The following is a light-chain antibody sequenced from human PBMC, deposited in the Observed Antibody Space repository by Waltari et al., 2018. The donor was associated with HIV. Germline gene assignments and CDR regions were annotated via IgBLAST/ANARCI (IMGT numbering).Light chain of an antibody. CDR2: DVS. CDR3: CSYVSEIVPCV. J-gene: IGLJ3*02. CDR1: TSYVVAYTL. Sequence: QTALTQPAPVSGSPGHPLTHSLPGTTSYVVAYTLVPGYQQHPGKAPRLIIYDVSERPAGVSNRFTGSKSGNTASLTISGLQAEDEADYYCCSYVSEIVPCVFGGGTKLTVL. V-gene: IGLV2-23*02.